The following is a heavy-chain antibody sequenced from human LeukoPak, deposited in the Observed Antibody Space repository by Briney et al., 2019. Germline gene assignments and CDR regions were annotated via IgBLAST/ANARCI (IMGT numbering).Heavy chain of an antibody. CDR2: FDPEDGET. CDR1: GYTLTELS. Sequence: ASVKVSCKVSGYTLTELSMHWVRQAPGKGLEWMGGFDPEDGETIFAQKFQGRVTMTEDTSTDTAYMELSSLRSEDTAVYYCATITAVPDAFDIWGQGTMVTVSS. CDR3: ATITAVPDAFDI. V-gene: IGHV1-24*01. D-gene: IGHD4-17*01. J-gene: IGHJ3*02.